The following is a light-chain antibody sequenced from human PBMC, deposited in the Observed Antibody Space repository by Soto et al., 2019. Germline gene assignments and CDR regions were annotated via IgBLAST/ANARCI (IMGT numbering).Light chain of an antibody. J-gene: IGKJ1*01. CDR2: DTS. Sequence: DIVLTQSPATLSLSPGERATLYCGASQRVSGGFLAWYKQKPGLAPRLILYDTSFRATGIPDRFSGSGSGTDFTLTIRRLDPEDFAVYYCQQYGSSASVGQGTKVDIK. CDR3: QQYGSSAS. V-gene: IGKV3D-20*01. CDR1: QRVSGGF.